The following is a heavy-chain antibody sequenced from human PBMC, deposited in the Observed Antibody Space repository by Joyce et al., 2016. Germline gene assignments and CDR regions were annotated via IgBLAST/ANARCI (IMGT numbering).Heavy chain of an antibody. Sequence: QVQLQGSGPGLVKPSETLSLTCTVSGASINSYYWNWIRQPPGKGLEWIGHIDYSGSTNYNPSLKSRVTISVDTSKNQFSLNLRSVTAADTAVYYCARGGGVHNSYAEYFQHWGQGTLVTVSS. D-gene: IGHD3-16*01. V-gene: IGHV4-59*01. CDR1: GASINSYY. CDR2: IDYSGST. J-gene: IGHJ1*01. CDR3: ARGGGVHNSYAEYFQH.